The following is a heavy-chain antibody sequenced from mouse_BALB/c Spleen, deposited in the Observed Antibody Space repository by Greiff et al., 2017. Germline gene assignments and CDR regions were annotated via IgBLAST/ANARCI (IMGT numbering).Heavy chain of an antibody. Sequence: VMLVESGPGLVAPSQSLSITCTVSGFSLTSYGVHWVRQPPGKGLEWLGVIWAGGSTNYNSALMSRLSISKDNSKSQVFLKMNSLQTDDTAMYYCARDDDGYFAYWGQGTLVTVSA. CDR3: ARDDDGYFAY. D-gene: IGHD2-3*01. CDR2: IWAGGST. CDR1: GFSLTSYG. J-gene: IGHJ3*01. V-gene: IGHV2-9*02.